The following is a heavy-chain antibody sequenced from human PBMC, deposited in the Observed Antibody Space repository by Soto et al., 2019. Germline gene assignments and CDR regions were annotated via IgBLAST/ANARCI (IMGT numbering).Heavy chain of an antibody. D-gene: IGHD1-20*01. CDR2: IQTSGYT. V-gene: IGHV4-4*07. Sequence: SETLSLTCTVCGGSINNYYWSWIRQSAGKGLEWLGRIQTSGYTNYNPSLKGRVTMSIDTSKNQFSLNLSPVTAADTAVYYCARDPSYNWRFAGRFDPWGQGTLVTVSS. CDR3: ARDPSYNWRFAGRFDP. J-gene: IGHJ5*02. CDR1: GGSINNYY.